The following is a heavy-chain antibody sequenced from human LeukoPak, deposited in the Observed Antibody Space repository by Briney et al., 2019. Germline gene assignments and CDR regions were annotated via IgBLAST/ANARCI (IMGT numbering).Heavy chain of an antibody. J-gene: IGHJ5*02. V-gene: IGHV3-48*01. CDR2: ISSSSSTI. CDR3: ARDSELLWFGEFNPRWFGP. D-gene: IGHD3-10*01. CDR1: GFTFSSYS. Sequence: GGSLRLSCAASGFTFSSYSMNWVRQAPGKGLEWVSYISSSSSTIYYADSVKGRFTISRDNSKNTLYLQMNSLRAEDTAVYYCARDSELLWFGEFNPRWFGPWGQGTLVTVSS.